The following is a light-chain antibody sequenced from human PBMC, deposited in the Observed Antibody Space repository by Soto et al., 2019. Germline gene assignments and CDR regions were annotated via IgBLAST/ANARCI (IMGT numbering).Light chain of an antibody. Sequence: EILLTQSPGTLSLSPGERATLSCRASQSVSAYLVWNQQKPGQAPRSLIYGASSRDTGIPDRFSGSGSGTDFTLTISRLEPEDFEVYYCQQYGSSLWTFGQGTKVDI. V-gene: IGKV3-20*01. CDR1: QSVSAY. J-gene: IGKJ1*01. CDR2: GAS. CDR3: QQYGSSLWT.